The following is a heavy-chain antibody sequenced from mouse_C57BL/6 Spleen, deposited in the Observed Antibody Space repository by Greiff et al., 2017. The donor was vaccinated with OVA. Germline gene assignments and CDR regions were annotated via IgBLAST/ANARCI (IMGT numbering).Heavy chain of an antibody. J-gene: IGHJ1*03. V-gene: IGHV5-16*01. Sequence: VQLKESEGGLVQPGSSMKLSCTASGFTFSDYYMAWVRQVPEKGLEWVANINYDGSSTYYLDSLKSRFIISRDNAKNILYLQMSSLKSEDTATYYCARDITTVVEGYFDVWGTGTTVTVSS. CDR3: ARDITTVVEGYFDV. CDR2: INYDGSST. CDR1: GFTFSDYY. D-gene: IGHD1-1*01.